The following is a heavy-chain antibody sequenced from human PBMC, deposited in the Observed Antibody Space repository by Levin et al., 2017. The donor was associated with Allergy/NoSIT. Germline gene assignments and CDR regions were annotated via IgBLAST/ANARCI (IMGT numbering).Heavy chain of an antibody. CDR1: GGSISSINW. D-gene: IGHD3-22*01. Sequence: KTSETLSLTCAVSGGSISSINWWSWVRQPPGKGLEWIGEIDHSGSTNYNPSLKSRVTISVDKSQNQFSLKLSSVTAADTAVYYCARDFGNYDSSGYYFDSWGQGTLVTVSS. CDR3: ARDFGNYDSSGYYFDS. CDR2: IDHSGST. V-gene: IGHV4-4*02. J-gene: IGHJ4*02.